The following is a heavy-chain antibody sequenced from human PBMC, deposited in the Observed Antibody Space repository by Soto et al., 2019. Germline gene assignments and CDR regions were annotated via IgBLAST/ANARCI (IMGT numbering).Heavy chain of an antibody. D-gene: IGHD2-15*01. CDR3: ARAPIVVVVAASLYYYYGMDV. CDR2: ISAYNGNT. Sequence: QVQLVQSGAEVKKPGASVKVSCKASGYTFTSYGISWVRQAPGQGLEWMGWISAYNGNTNNAQKLQGRVTMTTDTSTSTAYMELRSLRSDDTAVYYCARAPIVVVVAASLYYYYGMDVWGQGTTVTVSS. J-gene: IGHJ6*02. CDR1: GYTFTSYG. V-gene: IGHV1-18*04.